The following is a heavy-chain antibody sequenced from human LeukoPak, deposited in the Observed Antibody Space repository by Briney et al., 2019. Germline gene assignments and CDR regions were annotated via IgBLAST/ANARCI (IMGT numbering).Heavy chain of an antibody. V-gene: IGHV3-48*04. J-gene: IGHJ4*02. Sequence: GGSLRLSCAASGFTFSSYSMNWVRQAPGKGLEWVSYISSSSTIYYADSVKGRFTISRDNAKNSLYLQMNSLRAEDTAVYYCARVQLLGPFDYWGQGTLVTVSS. D-gene: IGHD2-2*01. CDR2: ISSSSTI. CDR1: GFTFSSYS. CDR3: ARVQLLGPFDY.